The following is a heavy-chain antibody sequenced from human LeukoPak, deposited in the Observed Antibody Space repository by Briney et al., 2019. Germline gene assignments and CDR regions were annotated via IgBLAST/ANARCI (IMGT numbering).Heavy chain of an antibody. D-gene: IGHD4-17*01. CDR1: GFTFSSYW. CDR3: AKAEKRTSLTTVTRGYMDV. Sequence: GGSLRLSCAASGFTFSSYWMSWVRQAPGKGLEWVANIKQDGSEKYYVDSVKGRFTISRDNAKNSLYLQMNSLRAEDTAVYYCAKAEKRTSLTTVTRGYMDVWGKGTTVTVSS. CDR2: IKQDGSEK. J-gene: IGHJ6*03. V-gene: IGHV3-7*01.